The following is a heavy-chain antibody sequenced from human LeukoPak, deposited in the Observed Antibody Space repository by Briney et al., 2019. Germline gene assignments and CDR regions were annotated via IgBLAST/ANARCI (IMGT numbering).Heavy chain of an antibody. CDR3: ARDWGGPDDS. Sequence: GGSLRLSCAASGFTFSTYWMTWVRQAPGKGLEWVANIDEDGSEKYYVDSVKGRFTISRDNAKKSLYLQMNSLRVEDTAVYYCARDWGGPDDSWGQGTLVTVSS. CDR1: GFTFSTYW. CDR2: IDEDGSEK. D-gene: IGHD3-16*01. V-gene: IGHV3-7*01. J-gene: IGHJ5*01.